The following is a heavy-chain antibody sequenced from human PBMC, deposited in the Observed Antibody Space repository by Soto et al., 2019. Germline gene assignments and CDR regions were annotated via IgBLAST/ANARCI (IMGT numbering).Heavy chain of an antibody. CDR1: GGSISSSSYY. J-gene: IGHJ4*02. CDR2: IYYSGST. V-gene: IGHV4-39*01. Sequence: QLQLQESGPGLVKPSETLSLTCTVSGGSISSSSYYWGWIRQPPGKGLEWIGSIYYSGSTYYNPSLKSRVTISVDTSKNQFSLKLSSVTAADTAVYYCARQGRSPVAGPFDYWGQGTLVTVS. D-gene: IGHD6-19*01. CDR3: ARQGRSPVAGPFDY.